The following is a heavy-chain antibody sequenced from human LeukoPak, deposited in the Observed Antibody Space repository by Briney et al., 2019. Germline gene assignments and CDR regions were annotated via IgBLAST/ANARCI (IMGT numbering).Heavy chain of an antibody. D-gene: IGHD3-10*01. CDR1: GFIFSSYS. CDR3: ARDFHVRYYDTGSYSY. J-gene: IGHJ4*01. CDR2: ISSSGSTI. Sequence: GGSLRLSCAASGFIFSSYSMNWVRQAPGKGLEWVSYISSSGSTIYYSDSVKGRFTISRDNAKNSLYLQMNSLRAEDTAVHYCARDFHVRYYDTGSYSYWGHGTLVTVSS. V-gene: IGHV3-48*01.